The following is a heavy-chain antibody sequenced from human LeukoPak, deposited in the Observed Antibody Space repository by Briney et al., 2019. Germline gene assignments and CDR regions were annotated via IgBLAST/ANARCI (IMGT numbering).Heavy chain of an antibody. Sequence: SETLSLTCAVSGGSISSNSYYWGWIRQPPGKGLEWIGYIYYSGSTNYNPSLKSRVTISVDTSKNQFSLKLSSVTPADTAVYYCARDLYNWLDPWGQGTLVTVSS. V-gene: IGHV4-61*01. CDR3: ARDLYNWLDP. CDR2: IYYSGST. CDR1: GGSISSNSYY. J-gene: IGHJ5*02.